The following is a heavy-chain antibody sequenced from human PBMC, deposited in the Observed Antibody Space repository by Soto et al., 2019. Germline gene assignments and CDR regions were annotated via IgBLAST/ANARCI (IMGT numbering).Heavy chain of an antibody. D-gene: IGHD5-12*01. CDR3: AREELYGYSGYDYGAHFAY. CDR1: GGTFSSYT. J-gene: IGHJ4*02. CDR2: IIPILGIA. Sequence: QVQLVQSGAEVKKPGSSVKVSCKASGGTFSSYTISWVRQAPGQGLEWMGRIIPILGIANYAQKFQGRVTITADKSTSTAYMELSSLRSEDTAVYYCAREELYGYSGYDYGAHFAYWGQGTLVTVSS. V-gene: IGHV1-69*08.